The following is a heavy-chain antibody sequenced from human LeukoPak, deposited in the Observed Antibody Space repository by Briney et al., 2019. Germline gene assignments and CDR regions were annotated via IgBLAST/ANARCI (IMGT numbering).Heavy chain of an antibody. CDR3: ARERYGDYAYYFDY. D-gene: IGHD4-17*01. CDR2: IWFDGSNK. V-gene: IGHV3-33*01. Sequence: GGSLRLSCAASGFTFSSYGMHWVRQAPGKGLKWVAIIWFDGSNKYYADSVKGRFTISRDNSKNTLYLQMNSLRAEDTAVYYCARERYGDYAYYFDYWGQGTLVTVSS. CDR1: GFTFSSYG. J-gene: IGHJ4*02.